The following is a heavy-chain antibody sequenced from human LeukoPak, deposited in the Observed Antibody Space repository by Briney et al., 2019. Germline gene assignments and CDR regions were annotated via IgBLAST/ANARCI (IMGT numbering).Heavy chain of an antibody. CDR2: IYYSGST. CDR1: GGSISSYY. D-gene: IGHD3-22*01. J-gene: IGHJ4*02. Sequence: SETLSLTCTVSGGSISSYYWSWIRQPPGKGLEWIGYIYYSGSTNYNPSLKSRVTISVDTSKNQFSLKLSSVTAADTAVYYCARAAHYYDSSGFDYWGQGTLVTVSS. CDR3: ARAAHYYDSSGFDY. V-gene: IGHV4-59*01.